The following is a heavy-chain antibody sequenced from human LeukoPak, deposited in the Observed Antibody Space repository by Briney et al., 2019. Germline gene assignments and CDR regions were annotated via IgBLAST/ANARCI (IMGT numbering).Heavy chain of an antibody. D-gene: IGHD2-2*01. Sequence: ASVKVSCKTSGYTFSTYDINWVRQAAGQGLEWMGWMNPNSGNTGFAQKFQGRATITRDTSITTAYLELSSLRSEDTAVYYCARAIRYQLLSDYWGQGALVTVSS. V-gene: IGHV1-8*03. J-gene: IGHJ4*02. CDR2: MNPNSGNT. CDR3: ARAIRYQLLSDY. CDR1: GYTFSTYD.